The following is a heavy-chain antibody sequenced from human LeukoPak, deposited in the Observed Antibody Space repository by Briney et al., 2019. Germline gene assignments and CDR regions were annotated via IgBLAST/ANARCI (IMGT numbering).Heavy chain of an antibody. CDR3: ARGGPSWYTEYYFDY. V-gene: IGHV3-72*01. CDR2: TRNKANSYTT. D-gene: IGHD6-13*01. Sequence: PGGSLRLSCAASGFTFSDHYMDWVRQAPGKGLEWVGRTRNKANSYTTEYAASVKGRFTISRDDSKNSLYLQMNSLKTEDTAVYYCARGGPSWYTEYYFDYWGQGTLVTVSS. CDR1: GFTFSDHY. J-gene: IGHJ4*02.